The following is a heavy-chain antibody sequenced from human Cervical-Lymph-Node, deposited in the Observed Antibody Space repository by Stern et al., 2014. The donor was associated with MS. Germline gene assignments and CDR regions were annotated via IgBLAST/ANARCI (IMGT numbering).Heavy chain of an antibody. CDR1: GGSISSSSYY. Sequence: VQLVQSGPGLVKPSETLSLTCTVSGGSISSSSYYWGWIRQPPGKGLEWIGSIYYSGNTYYNPSLKRRVTISVDTSKNQFSLRLRSVTATDTAVYSCARSSLRLVEDWGQGTLVTVSS. J-gene: IGHJ4*02. CDR2: IYYSGNT. CDR3: ARSSLRLVED. V-gene: IGHV4-39*01. D-gene: IGHD6-19*01.